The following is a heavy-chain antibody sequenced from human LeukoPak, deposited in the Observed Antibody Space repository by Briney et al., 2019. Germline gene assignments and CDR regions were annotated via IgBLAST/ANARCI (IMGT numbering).Heavy chain of an antibody. V-gene: IGHV3-53*01. CDR3: ARESWYSSSWYPGWFDP. CDR1: GFTVSSNY. J-gene: IGHJ5*02. Sequence: GGSLRLSCAASGFTVSSNYMSWVRQAPGKGLEWVSVIYSGGSTYYADSVKGRFTISRDNSKNTLYLQMNSLRAEDTAVYYCARESWYSSSWYPGWFDPWGQGTLVTVSS. CDR2: IYSGGST. D-gene: IGHD6-13*01.